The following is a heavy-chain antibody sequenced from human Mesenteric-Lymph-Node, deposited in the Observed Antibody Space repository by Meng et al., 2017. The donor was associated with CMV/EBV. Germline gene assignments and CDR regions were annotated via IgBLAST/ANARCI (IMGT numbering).Heavy chain of an antibody. V-gene: IGHV1-2*02. CDR3: ARVVVPASPGVLDY. CDR2: INPNTGGT. CDR1: GYTFTGSY. Sequence: ASVKVSCKASGYTFTGSYMHWVRQAPGQGLVWVGWINPNTGGTNYAQQFQGRVSMTRDTSINTFYMELSSLRSDDTAVYYCARVVVPASPGVLDYWGQGTLVTVSS. D-gene: IGHD2-2*01. J-gene: IGHJ4*02.